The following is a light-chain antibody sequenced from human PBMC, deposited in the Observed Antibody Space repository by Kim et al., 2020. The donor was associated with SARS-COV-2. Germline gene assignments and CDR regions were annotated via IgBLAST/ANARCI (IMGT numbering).Light chain of an antibody. Sequence: QSITISCTGTSSDVGGYNSVFWYQQHPDKAPKLMIYDVSKRPSGVSDRFSGSKSGNTASLTISGLQAEDEADYYCSSYTSSSTLGVFGGGTQLTVL. CDR3: SSYTSSSTLGV. CDR1: SSDVGGYNS. V-gene: IGLV2-14*03. CDR2: DVS. J-gene: IGLJ3*02.